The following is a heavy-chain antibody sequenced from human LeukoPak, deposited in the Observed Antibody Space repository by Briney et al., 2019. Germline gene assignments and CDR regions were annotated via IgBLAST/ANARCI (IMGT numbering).Heavy chain of an antibody. V-gene: IGHV3-23*01. Sequence: PGGSLRLSCAASGFTFSSYAMSWVRQAPGKGLEWVSAISGSGGSTYYADSVKGRFTISRDNSKNTLYLQMTSLRVEDTAVYYCAKDRTIFGVGYYFDYWGQGTLVTVSS. CDR2: ISGSGGST. CDR1: GFTFSSYA. D-gene: IGHD3-3*01. J-gene: IGHJ4*02. CDR3: AKDRTIFGVGYYFDY.